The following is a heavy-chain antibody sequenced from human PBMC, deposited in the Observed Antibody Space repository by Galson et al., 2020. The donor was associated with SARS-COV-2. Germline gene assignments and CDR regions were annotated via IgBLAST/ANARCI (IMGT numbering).Heavy chain of an antibody. V-gene: IGHV3-11*03. Sequence: KIGESLKISCTASGIIFSDYYMPWIRQAPGQGLEWISYISPSSDYTNYADSVRGRFTISRDNTKTSLFLHMDSLRAEDTAVYYCAGSHKNFWYNFDNWGQGALVTVSS. CDR1: GIIFSDYY. CDR2: ISPSSDYT. D-gene: IGHD6-13*01. CDR3: AGSHKNFWYNFDN. J-gene: IGHJ4*02.